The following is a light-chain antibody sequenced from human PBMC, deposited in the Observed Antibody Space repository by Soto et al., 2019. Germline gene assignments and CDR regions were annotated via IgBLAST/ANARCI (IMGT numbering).Light chain of an antibody. CDR1: SSNIGAGYD. Sequence: QSVLTQPPSVSGAPGQRVTISCTGSSSNIGAGYDVHWYQQLPGTAPKLLIYGNSNRPSGVPDRFFGSKSGTSASLPITGLLADEEADYYCQCYERSRSGAVFGGGTQLTVL. CDR2: GNS. CDR3: QCYERSRSGAV. V-gene: IGLV1-40*01. J-gene: IGLJ7*01.